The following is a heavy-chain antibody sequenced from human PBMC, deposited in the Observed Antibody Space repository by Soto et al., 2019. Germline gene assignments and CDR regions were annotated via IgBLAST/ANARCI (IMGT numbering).Heavy chain of an antibody. CDR1: GFTFSSYS. V-gene: IGHV3-21*01. CDR3: ARIQIGYDAFDI. J-gene: IGHJ3*02. CDR2: ISSSSSYI. Sequence: VQLVESGGGLVKPGGSLRLSCAASGFTFSSYSMNWVRQAPGKGLEWVSSISSSSSYIYYADSVKGRFTISRDNAKNSLYLQMNSLRAEDTAVYYCARIQIGYDAFDIWGQGTRVTVAS. D-gene: IGHD2-15*01.